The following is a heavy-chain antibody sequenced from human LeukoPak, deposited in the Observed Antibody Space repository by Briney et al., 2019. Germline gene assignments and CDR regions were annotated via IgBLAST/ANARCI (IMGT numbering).Heavy chain of an antibody. CDR3: ARDLYGSSWYTFFDY. CDR1: GYTFTSYG. V-gene: IGHV1-18*01. D-gene: IGHD6-13*01. J-gene: IGHJ4*02. CDR2: ISAYNGNT. Sequence: ASVKVSCKASGYTFTSYGISWVRQAPGQGLEWMGWISAYNGNTNYAQKLQGRVTMTTDTSTSTAYMELRSLRSDDTAVYYCARDLYGSSWYTFFDYWGQGTLVTVSS.